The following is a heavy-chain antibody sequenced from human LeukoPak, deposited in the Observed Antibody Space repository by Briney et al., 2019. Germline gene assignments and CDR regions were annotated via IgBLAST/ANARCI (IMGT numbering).Heavy chain of an antibody. CDR2: VSGSGDEI. Sequence: GGSLRLSCAASGFTFSNAWMNWVRQAPGKGLEWVSYVSGSGDEIRYGDSVRGRFTISRDNAKSSLYLQMNSLRAEDTAVYYCATKVPGSSHFSSWGQGTLVTVSS. CDR3: ATKVPGSSHFSS. CDR1: GFTFSNAW. D-gene: IGHD6-19*01. J-gene: IGHJ4*02. V-gene: IGHV3-21*05.